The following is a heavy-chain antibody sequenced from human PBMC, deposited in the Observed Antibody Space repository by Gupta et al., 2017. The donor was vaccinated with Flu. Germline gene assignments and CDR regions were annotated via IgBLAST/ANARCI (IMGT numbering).Heavy chain of an antibody. D-gene: IGHD5-18*01. CDR2: INAGNGNT. Sequence: QVQLVQSGAEVKKPGASVKVSCKASGYTFTSYAMHWVRQAPGQRLEWMGWINAGNGNTKYSQKFQGRVTITRDTSASTAYMELSSLRSEDTAVYYCARAQLWATSGYFDYWGQGTLVTVSS. J-gene: IGHJ4*02. CDR1: GYTFTSYA. V-gene: IGHV1-3*01. CDR3: ARAQLWATSGYFDY.